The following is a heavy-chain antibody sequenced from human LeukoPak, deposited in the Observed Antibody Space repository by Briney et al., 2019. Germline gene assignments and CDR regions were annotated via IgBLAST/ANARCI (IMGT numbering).Heavy chain of an antibody. CDR2: IYHSGST. J-gene: IGHJ4*02. V-gene: IGHV4-39*07. CDR1: GGSSSISSYY. D-gene: IGHD1-26*01. CDR3: ARAIEVGAMTPFDY. Sequence: SETLSLTCTVSGGSSSISSYYWGWIRQPPGKGLEWIGSIYHSGSTYYNPSLKSRVTISVDTSKNQFSLKLTSVTAADTAVYYCARAIEVGAMTPFDYWGQGTLVTVSS.